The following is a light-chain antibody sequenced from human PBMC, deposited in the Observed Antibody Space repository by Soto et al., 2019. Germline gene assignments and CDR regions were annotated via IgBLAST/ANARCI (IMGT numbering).Light chain of an antibody. CDR2: EAS. CDR3: QQFNSYSST. CDR1: QSINNW. J-gene: IGKJ1*01. Sequence: DIQMTQSPSTLSASVGDRVTITCRASQSINNWLAWYQQKPGKAPKHLIYEASNLLSGVPSRFSGSGSGTEFTLTISSLQPEDFATYYCQQFNSYSSTFGQGTKLDI. V-gene: IGKV1-5*03.